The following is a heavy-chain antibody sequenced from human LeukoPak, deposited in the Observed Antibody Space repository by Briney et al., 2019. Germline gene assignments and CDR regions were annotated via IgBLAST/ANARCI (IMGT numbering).Heavy chain of an antibody. CDR1: GFTFDNYG. Sequence: PGXSLRXXCAASGFTFDNYGINWVRQAPGKGLEWVSRIHWNGGRTVYADSVKGRFTISRDNAKNSLYLQMNSLRAEDTALYYCAXXISHNWNDALDYWGQGTLVTVSS. D-gene: IGHD1-1*01. CDR2: IHWNGGRT. J-gene: IGHJ4*02. CDR3: AXXISHNWNDALDY. V-gene: IGHV3-20*04.